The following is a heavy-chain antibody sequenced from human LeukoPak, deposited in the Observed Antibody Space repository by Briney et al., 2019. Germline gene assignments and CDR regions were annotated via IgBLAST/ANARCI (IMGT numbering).Heavy chain of an antibody. CDR2: IIPILGIA. CDR1: GGTFSSYT. V-gene: IGHV1-69*02. J-gene: IGHJ3*02. CDR3: ARSMVRGVIITLGAFDI. D-gene: IGHD3-10*01. Sequence: SVKVSCKASGGTFSSYTISWVRQAPGQGLEWMGRIIPILGIANYAQKFQGRVTITADKSTSTAYMELSGLRSEDTAVYYCARSMVRGVIITLGAFDIWGQGTMVTVSS.